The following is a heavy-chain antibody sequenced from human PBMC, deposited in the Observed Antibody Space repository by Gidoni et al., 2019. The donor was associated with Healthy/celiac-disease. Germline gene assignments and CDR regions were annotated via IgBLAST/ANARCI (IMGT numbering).Heavy chain of an antibody. CDR3: ARAVRGDYFDY. Sequence: QVQLQESGPGLVKPSQTLSLICTVSAASISSGGYYWSWIRQHPGKGLEWIGYIYYSGSTYYNPSLKSRVTISVDTSKNQFSLKLSSVTAADTAVYYCARAVRGDYFDYWGQGTLVTVSS. D-gene: IGHD3-10*01. J-gene: IGHJ4*02. CDR2: IYYSGST. CDR1: AASISSGGYY. V-gene: IGHV4-31*03.